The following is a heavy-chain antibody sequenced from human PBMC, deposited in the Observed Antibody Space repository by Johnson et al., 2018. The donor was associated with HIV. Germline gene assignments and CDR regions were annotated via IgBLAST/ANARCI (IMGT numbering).Heavy chain of an antibody. CDR3: ARAYSYGVFDI. Sequence: MLLVESGGRVVRPGGSLRLSCAASGFNLDDYGMTWVRQAPGKGLQWVSVIYSGDTTYYADSVKDRFTISRDNSKNTLYLQMNSLRAEDTALYYCARAYSYGVFDIWGQGTMVTVSS. CDR1: GFNLDDYG. CDR2: IYSGDTT. D-gene: IGHD5-18*01. V-gene: IGHV3-66*01. J-gene: IGHJ3*02.